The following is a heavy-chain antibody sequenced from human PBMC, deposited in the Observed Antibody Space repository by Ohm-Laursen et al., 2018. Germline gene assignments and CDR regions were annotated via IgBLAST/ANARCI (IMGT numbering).Heavy chain of an antibody. CDR2: ISGSGGST. CDR1: GFTFSSYA. D-gene: IGHD1-26*01. CDR3: ASRRVGAGVVDY. V-gene: IGHV3-23*01. Sequence: GTLRLSCSASGFTFSSYAMSWVRQAPGKGLEWVSAISGSGGSTYYADSVKGRFTISRDNSKNTLYLQMNSLRAEDTAVYYCASRRVGAGVVDYWGQGTLVTVSS. J-gene: IGHJ4*02.